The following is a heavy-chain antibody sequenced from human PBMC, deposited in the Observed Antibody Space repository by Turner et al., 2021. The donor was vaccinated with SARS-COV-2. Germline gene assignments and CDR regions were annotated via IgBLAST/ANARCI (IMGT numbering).Heavy chain of an antibody. CDR3: ARYDYRLRQGFDV. CDR2: MNAGSGDT. Sequence: QVQLVQSGAEVKNPGASVKVYCKASGYPFTSYDINWVRQATGQVPEWVGYMNAGSGDTGHARRFQGRVTLTRDTSINTDYMELSGLSFEDTAIYYCARYDYRLRQGFDVWGQGTKVIVSS. D-gene: IGHD1-1*01. V-gene: IGHV1-8*01. CDR1: GYPFTSYD. J-gene: IGHJ3*01.